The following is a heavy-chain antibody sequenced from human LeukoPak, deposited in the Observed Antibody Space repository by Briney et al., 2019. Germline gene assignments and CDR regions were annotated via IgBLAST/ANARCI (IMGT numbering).Heavy chain of an antibody. Sequence: PGGSLRLSCAASGFTFSSYSMNWVRQAPGKGLEWVSSISSSSSYIYYADSVKGRFTISRDNAKNSLYLQMNSLRAEDTAVYYCARDRTGFGYSAFDIWGQGTMVTVSS. CDR2: ISSSSSYI. V-gene: IGHV3-21*01. CDR1: GFTFSSYS. D-gene: IGHD3-22*01. J-gene: IGHJ3*02. CDR3: ARDRTGFGYSAFDI.